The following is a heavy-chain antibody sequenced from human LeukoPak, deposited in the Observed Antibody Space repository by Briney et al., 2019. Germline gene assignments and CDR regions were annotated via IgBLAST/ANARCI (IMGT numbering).Heavy chain of an antibody. Sequence: SETLSLTCSASADSITRYYLSWIRQPPGKGLEWIGYMFHTGSTSYNPSLKSRVTLSMDTSKLQFSLKLTSVTAADTAVYYCAREGGKQWLVFDYWGQGALVTVSS. CDR3: AREGGKQWLVFDY. CDR1: ADSITRYY. CDR2: MFHTGST. V-gene: IGHV4-59*01. J-gene: IGHJ4*02. D-gene: IGHD6-19*01.